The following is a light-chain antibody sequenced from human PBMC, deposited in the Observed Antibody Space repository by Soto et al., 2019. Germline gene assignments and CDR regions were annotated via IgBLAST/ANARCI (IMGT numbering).Light chain of an antibody. V-gene: IGKV3-20*01. CDR2: GAS. Sequence: EIVLTQSPGTLSLSPGERATLSGMASQSVSNNYLAWYQQKPGQAPRLLIYGASSRATGIPDRFSGSGSGTDFTLTISRLEPEDFAVYYCQQYGSSPRTFGQGTKVDIK. J-gene: IGKJ1*01. CDR1: QSVSNNY. CDR3: QQYGSSPRT.